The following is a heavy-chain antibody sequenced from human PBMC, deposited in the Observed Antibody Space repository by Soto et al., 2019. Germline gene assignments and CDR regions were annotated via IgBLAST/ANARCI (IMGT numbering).Heavy chain of an antibody. CDR1: GFSLSTSEVG. Sequence: SGPTLVNPTQTLTLTCTFSGFSLSTSEVGVGWIRQPPGKALELLGIIYWDDDKRYSPLLNERLTITKDTSKNQVVLTMTNMDSVDTGTYYCARLTDLYSMFDFWGQGTQVTVSS. CDR3: ARLTDLYSMFDF. CDR2: IYWDDDK. V-gene: IGHV2-5*02. D-gene: IGHD4-4*01. J-gene: IGHJ4*02.